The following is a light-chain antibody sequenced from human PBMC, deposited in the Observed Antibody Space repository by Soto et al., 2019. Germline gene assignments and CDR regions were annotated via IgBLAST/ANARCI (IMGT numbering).Light chain of an antibody. CDR3: SAWDDSLNGRV. CDR2: SDN. V-gene: IGLV1-44*01. J-gene: IGLJ2*01. Sequence: QSVLTQPPSASGTPGQRVTISCSGSNSNIGSNTVNWFQHLPGTAPKPLIYSDNQRPSGVPDRFSGSKSGTSASLAISGLQSEDEADYYCSAWDDSLNGRVFGGGTKLTVL. CDR1: NSNIGSNT.